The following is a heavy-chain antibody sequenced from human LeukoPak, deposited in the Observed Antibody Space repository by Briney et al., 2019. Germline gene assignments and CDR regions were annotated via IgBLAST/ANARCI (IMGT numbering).Heavy chain of an antibody. D-gene: IGHD3-9*01. Sequence: GGSLRLSCVASGFTFSSYWMHWVRQDPRKGLVWVSRISGDGRNINYADSVRGRFTISRDNAKNTLYLQMNTLRVEDTAVYYCTRDLMDYDVSTGLHHYYMDVWGQGATVTVSS. CDR1: GFTFSSYW. CDR2: ISGDGRNI. CDR3: TRDLMDYDVSTGLHHYYMDV. J-gene: IGHJ6*02. V-gene: IGHV3-74*01.